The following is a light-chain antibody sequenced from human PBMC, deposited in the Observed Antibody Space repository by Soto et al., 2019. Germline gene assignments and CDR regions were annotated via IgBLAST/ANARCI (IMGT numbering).Light chain of an antibody. J-gene: IGKJ3*01. Sequence: AIRMTQSPSSFSASTGDRVTITCRASQGIGSYLAWYQQKPGKAPKLLIYAASTLQSGVPSRFSGSGSGTDFTLTISCLQSEDFATYYCQQYYSYPFNFGPGTKVDIK. CDR2: AAS. CDR3: QQYYSYPFN. CDR1: QGIGSY. V-gene: IGKV1-8*01.